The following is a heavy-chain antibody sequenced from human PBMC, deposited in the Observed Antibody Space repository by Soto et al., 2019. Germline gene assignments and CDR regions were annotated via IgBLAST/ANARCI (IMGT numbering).Heavy chain of an antibody. CDR3: ARGVSSSQKRFYYRMDV. V-gene: IGHV4-30-2*01. J-gene: IGHJ6*02. CDR1: GGSIRNGGYS. Sequence: SETLSLTCAVSGGSIRNGGYSWSWIRQPPVKGLEWIGYVYHSGSTYYSSSLKSRVTISVDMSKNQISLRLTSVTAADTAVYYCARGVSSSQKRFYYRMDVWGQGTTVTVSS. CDR2: VYHSGST. D-gene: IGHD6-6*01.